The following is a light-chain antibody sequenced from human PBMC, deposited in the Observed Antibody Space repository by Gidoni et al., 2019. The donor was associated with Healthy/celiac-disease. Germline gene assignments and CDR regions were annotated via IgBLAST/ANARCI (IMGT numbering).Light chain of an antibody. CDR3: SSYTSSSTLGV. CDR1: SSAVGGYNY. V-gene: IGLV2-14*03. J-gene: IGLJ2*01. Sequence: QPALTQPASVFGSPGHSITISCTGTSSAVGGYNYVSWYQQHPGKAPNLMIYDVSNRPSGVSNRFSGSKSGNTASLTISGLQAEDEADYYCSSYTSSSTLGVFGGGTKLTVL. CDR2: DVS.